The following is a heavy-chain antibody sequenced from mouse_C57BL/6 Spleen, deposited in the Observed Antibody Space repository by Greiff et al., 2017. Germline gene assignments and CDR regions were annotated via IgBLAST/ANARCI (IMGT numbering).Heavy chain of an antibody. CDR3: ARDNTTVVAPFAY. CDR1: GYSITSGYY. Sequence: VQLKESGPGLVKPSQSLSLTCSVTGYSITSGYYWNWIRQFPGNKLEWMGYISYDGSNNYKPSLKNRISITRDTSKNQFFLKLNSVTTEDTATYYCARDNTTVVAPFAYWGQGTLVTVSA. V-gene: IGHV3-6*01. CDR2: ISYDGSN. J-gene: IGHJ3*01. D-gene: IGHD1-1*01.